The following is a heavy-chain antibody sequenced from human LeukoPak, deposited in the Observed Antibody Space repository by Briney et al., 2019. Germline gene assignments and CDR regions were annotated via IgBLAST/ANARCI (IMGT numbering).Heavy chain of an antibody. V-gene: IGHV3-53*01. CDR1: GFTVSSNY. D-gene: IGHD3-22*01. CDR3: AKTYYYDSSGYSPHFDY. Sequence: GGSLRLSCAASGFTVSSNYMSWVRQAPGKGLEWVSGIYSGGSTYYPDSVKGRFTISRDNSKNTLYLQMNSLRAEDTAVYYCAKTYYYDSSGYSPHFDYWGQGTLVTVS. CDR2: IYSGGST. J-gene: IGHJ4*02.